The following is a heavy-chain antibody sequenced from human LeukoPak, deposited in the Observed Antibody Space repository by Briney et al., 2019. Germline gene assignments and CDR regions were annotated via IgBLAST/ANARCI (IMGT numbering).Heavy chain of an antibody. D-gene: IGHD3-10*01. CDR3: GRGRGPKDY. V-gene: IGHV4-34*01. Sequence: PSETLSLTCAVYGGSFSGYYWSWIRQPPGKGLEWIGEINHSGSTNYNPSLKSRVTISVDTSKNQFSLKLSSVTAADTAVYYCGRGRGPKDYWGQGTLVTVSS. CDR1: GGSFSGYY. J-gene: IGHJ4*02. CDR2: INHSGST.